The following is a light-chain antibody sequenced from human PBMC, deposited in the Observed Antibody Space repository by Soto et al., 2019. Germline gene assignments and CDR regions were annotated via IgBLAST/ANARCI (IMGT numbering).Light chain of an antibody. V-gene: IGKV4-1*01. CDR3: QQHYSTPVT. CDR2: WAS. Sequence: DIVMTQSPDSLAVSLGERASINCKSSQSVLYTSDNKNYLAWYQQKPGQPPKLLIYWASTREFGVPDRFSGSGSGTDFTLTISNLQAEDVAVYYCQQHYSTPVTFGQGTKLEIK. J-gene: IGKJ2*01. CDR1: QSVLYTSDNKNY.